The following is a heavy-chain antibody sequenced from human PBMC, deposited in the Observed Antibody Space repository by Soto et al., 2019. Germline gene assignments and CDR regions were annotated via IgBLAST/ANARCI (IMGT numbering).Heavy chain of an antibody. D-gene: IGHD5-18*01. CDR2: IIPIFGTA. Sequence: GASVKVSCKASGGTFSSYAISWVRQAPGQGLEWMGGIIPIFGTANYAQKFQGRVTITADESTSTAHMELSSLRSEDTAVYYCASLLIVDTAIYYYYGMDVWGQGTTVTVSS. J-gene: IGHJ6*02. CDR3: ASLLIVDTAIYYYYGMDV. V-gene: IGHV1-69*13. CDR1: GGTFSSYA.